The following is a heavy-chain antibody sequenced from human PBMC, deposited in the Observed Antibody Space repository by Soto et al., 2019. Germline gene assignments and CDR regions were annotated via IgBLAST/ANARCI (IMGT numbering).Heavy chain of an antibody. CDR2: VYYTGRT. J-gene: IGHJ1*01. Sequence: SEALSLTCTVSGGSFKRGSYYWSWVRQPPGKELEWIGYVYYTGRTSYSPPLKSRVTISAAKNKNQFSLILTCVPSADTAVDYYGRDCEDCEHWGDGALGTDSS. CDR3: GRDCEDCEH. CDR1: GGSFKRGSYY. V-gene: IGHV4-61*01.